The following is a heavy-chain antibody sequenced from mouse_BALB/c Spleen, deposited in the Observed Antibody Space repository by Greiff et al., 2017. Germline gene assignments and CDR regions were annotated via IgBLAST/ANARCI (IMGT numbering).Heavy chain of an antibody. V-gene: IGHV5-12-2*01. CDR3: ARHRGSSSYYYAMDY. CDR2: ISNGGGST. D-gene: IGHD1-1*01. CDR1: GFTFSSYT. Sequence: EGKLVESGGGLVQPGGSLKLSCAASGFTFSSYTMSWVRQTPEKRLEWVAYISNGGGSTYYPDTVKGRFTISRDNAKNTLYLQMSSLKSEDTAMYYCARHRGSSSYYYAMDYWGQGTSVTVSS. J-gene: IGHJ4*01.